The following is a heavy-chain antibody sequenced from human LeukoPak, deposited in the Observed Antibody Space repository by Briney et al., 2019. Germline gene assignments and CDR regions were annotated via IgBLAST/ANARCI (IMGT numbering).Heavy chain of an antibody. CDR2: VKRKTDGGTT. Sequence: GGSLRLSCAVSGFTFSDAWMSWVRQAPGKGLEWVGRVKRKTDGGTTDYAAPVKGRFTISRDDSKNTLYLQMNSLKTGDTAAYYCTAGSGYSDFDYWGQGTLVTLSS. CDR3: TAGSGYSDFDY. J-gene: IGHJ4*02. V-gene: IGHV3-15*01. D-gene: IGHD3-22*01. CDR1: GFTFSDAW.